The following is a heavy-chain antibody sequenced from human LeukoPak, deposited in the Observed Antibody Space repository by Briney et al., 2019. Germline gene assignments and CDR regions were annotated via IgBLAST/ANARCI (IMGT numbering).Heavy chain of an antibody. CDR1: GYTFTGYY. CDR3: ARVNDYGDYSLGY. V-gene: IGHV1-2*04. CDR2: INPNSGGT. Sequence: ASVKVSCKASGYTFTGYYMHWVRQAPGQGLEWMGWINPNSGGTNYAQKFQGWVTMTRDTSISTAYMELSRLRSDDTAVYYCARVNDYGDYSLGYWGQGTLVTVSS. J-gene: IGHJ4*02. D-gene: IGHD4-17*01.